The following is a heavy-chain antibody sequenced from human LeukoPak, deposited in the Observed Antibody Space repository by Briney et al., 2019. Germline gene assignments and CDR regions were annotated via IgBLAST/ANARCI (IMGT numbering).Heavy chain of an antibody. CDR1: GFTFSSYA. J-gene: IGHJ4*02. CDR2: ISRSGSNT. CDR3: AKGTYDSRGHFDY. D-gene: IGHD3-22*01. Sequence: GGSLRLSCAASGFTFSSYAMTWVRQAPGKGLEWVSGISRSGSNTYYADSVKGRFTISRDNSKNTLYLQMNSLRAEDTAAYYCAKGTYDSRGHFDYWGQGTLV. V-gene: IGHV3-23*01.